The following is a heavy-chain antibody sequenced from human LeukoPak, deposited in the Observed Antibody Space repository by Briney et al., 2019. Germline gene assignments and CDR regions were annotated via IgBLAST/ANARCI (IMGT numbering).Heavy chain of an antibody. Sequence: PGGSLRLSCAASGFTFDDYTMHWVRQAPGKGLEWVSLISWDGGSTYYADSVKGRFTISRDNSKNSLYLQMNSLRTEDTALYYCAKDEIRGRYDFWSGYYLGGAFDIWGPGTMVTVSS. CDR1: GFTFDDYT. J-gene: IGHJ3*02. V-gene: IGHV3-43*01. CDR2: ISWDGGST. D-gene: IGHD3-3*01. CDR3: AKDEIRGRYDFWSGYYLGGAFDI.